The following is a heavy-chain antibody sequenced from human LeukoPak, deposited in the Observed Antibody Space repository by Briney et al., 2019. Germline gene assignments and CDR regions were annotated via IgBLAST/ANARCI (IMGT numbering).Heavy chain of an antibody. V-gene: IGHV3-13*01. CDR3: ARVDNGFDS. D-gene: IGHD4-17*01. CDR2: IGSTGDT. Sequence: GALRLSCAASGFTLSTYYMYWVRQITGKGLEWVSVIGSTGDTSYLGSVKGRFIVSRDNAKNSLHLHMNNLRPGDSGVYYCARVDNGFDSWGQGTLVIVSS. CDR1: GFTLSTYY. J-gene: IGHJ4*02.